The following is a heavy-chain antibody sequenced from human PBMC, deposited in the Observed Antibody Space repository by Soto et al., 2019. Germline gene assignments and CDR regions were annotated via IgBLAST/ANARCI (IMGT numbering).Heavy chain of an antibody. CDR2: INHSGST. Sequence: SETLSLTCAVYGGSFSGYYWSWIRQPPGKGLEWIGEINHSGSTNYNPSLKSRVTISVDTSKNQFSLKLSSVTAADTAVYYCARVYRSGYTYWGQGTLVTVSS. J-gene: IGHJ4*02. CDR1: GGSFSGYY. D-gene: IGHD3-22*01. V-gene: IGHV4-34*01. CDR3: ARVYRSGYTY.